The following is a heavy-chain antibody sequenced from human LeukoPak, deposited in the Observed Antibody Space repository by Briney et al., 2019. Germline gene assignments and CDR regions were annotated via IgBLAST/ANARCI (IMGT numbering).Heavy chain of an antibody. CDR1: GFTFSSYA. CDR3: AKDARDLIYFDY. V-gene: IGHV3-23*01. Sequence: GGSLRLSCAASGFTFSSYAMSWVRQAPGRGLERVSAISGSGGSTYYADSVKGRFTISRDNSKNTLYLRMNSLRAEDTAVYYCAKDARDLIYFDYWGQGTLVTVSS. J-gene: IGHJ4*02. CDR2: ISGSGGST.